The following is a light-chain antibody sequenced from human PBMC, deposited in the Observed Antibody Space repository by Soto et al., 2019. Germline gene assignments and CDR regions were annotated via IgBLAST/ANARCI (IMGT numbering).Light chain of an antibody. CDR3: CSYAGYYTLV. J-gene: IGLJ2*01. V-gene: IGLV1-44*01. CDR1: SSNIGSNT. Sequence: QSLLTQPSSTSGTPGQRVTISCSGSSSNIGSNTVNWYQQFPGTAPKLLIYNNNQRPSGVPDRFSGSKSGTSASLAISGLQSEDEADYYCCSYAGYYTLVFGGGTQLTVL. CDR2: NNN.